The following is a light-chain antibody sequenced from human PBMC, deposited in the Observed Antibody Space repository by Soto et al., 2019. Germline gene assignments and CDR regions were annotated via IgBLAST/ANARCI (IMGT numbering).Light chain of an antibody. CDR3: QHDGSPAYT. Sequence: EIVLTQSPGTLSLSPGERATLSCRASQSVRSNYLAWYQQTPGQAPRLLIYGASSRATGIPDRFSGSGSGTDFTLTISRLEPEEFAVYYCQHDGSPAYTFGQGTTLEIK. CDR1: QSVRSNY. J-gene: IGKJ2*01. V-gene: IGKV3-20*01. CDR2: GAS.